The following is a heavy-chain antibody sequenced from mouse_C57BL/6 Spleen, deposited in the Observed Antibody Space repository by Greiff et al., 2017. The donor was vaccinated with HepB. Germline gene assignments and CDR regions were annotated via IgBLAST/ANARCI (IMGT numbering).Heavy chain of an antibody. Sequence: QVQLQQPGAELVRPGSSVKLSCKASGYTFTSYWMHWVKQRPIQGLEWIGNIDPSDSETHYNQKFKDKATLTVDKSSSTAYMQLISLTSEDSAVYYCARGDITTVVAPFDYWGQGTTLTVSS. CDR1: GYTFTSYW. CDR2: IDPSDSET. J-gene: IGHJ2*01. CDR3: ARGDITTVVAPFDY. V-gene: IGHV1-52*01. D-gene: IGHD1-1*01.